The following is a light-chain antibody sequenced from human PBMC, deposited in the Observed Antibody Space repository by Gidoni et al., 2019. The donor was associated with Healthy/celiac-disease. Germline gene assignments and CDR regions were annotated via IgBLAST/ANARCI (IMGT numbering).Light chain of an antibody. Sequence: DIQMTQSPSSVSASVGDRVTITCRASQGSSSWLGWYQQKPGKAPKLLFYAASSLQSGVPSRFSGSGSGTDFTLTISSLQPEDFATYYCQQANSFPHTFGQGTKLEIK. CDR2: AAS. V-gene: IGKV1-12*01. J-gene: IGKJ2*01. CDR3: QQANSFPHT. CDR1: QGSSSW.